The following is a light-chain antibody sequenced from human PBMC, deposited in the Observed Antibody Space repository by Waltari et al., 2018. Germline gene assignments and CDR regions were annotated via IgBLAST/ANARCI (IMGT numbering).Light chain of an antibody. CDR1: QSISTS. Sequence: DIQMTQSPSSLSASVGDRITITCRASQSISTSLNWYQQKPGTAPKLLIYAASSLQSEVPSRFSGSGSGTDFTLTISSLQPEDFATYYCQQSFSTPYTFGQGTKLEIK. J-gene: IGKJ2*01. CDR2: AAS. CDR3: QQSFSTPYT. V-gene: IGKV1-39*01.